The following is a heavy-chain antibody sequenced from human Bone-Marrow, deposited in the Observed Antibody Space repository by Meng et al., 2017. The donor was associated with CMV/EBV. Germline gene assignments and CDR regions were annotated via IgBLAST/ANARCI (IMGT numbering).Heavy chain of an antibody. J-gene: IGHJ4*02. D-gene: IGHD2-15*01. Sequence: GESLKISCAASGFTFSSYSMNWVRQAPGKGLEWVSYISSSSSTIYYADSVKGRFTISRDNAKNSLYLQMNSLRAEDTDVYYCAKVEVTRGYCSGGSCYAGNYFDYWGQGTLVTVSS. CDR3: AKVEVTRGYCSGGSCYAGNYFDY. V-gene: IGHV3-48*04. CDR2: ISSSSSTI. CDR1: GFTFSSYS.